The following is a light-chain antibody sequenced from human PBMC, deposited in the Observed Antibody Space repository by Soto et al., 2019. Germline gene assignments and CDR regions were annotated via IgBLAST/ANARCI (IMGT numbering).Light chain of an antibody. CDR1: QAVNTS. V-gene: IGKV3D-11*01. CDR2: GAS. J-gene: IGKJ1*01. CDR3: HQRPSWPRT. Sequence: EIVLTQSPATLSSSPGDRVTLSCRASQAVNTSLAWYQHKPGQAPRLLIYGASNRATGVPARFSGSGSGTDFTLTICDVQPEDFTLYYCHQRPSWPRTSGQGTKVDIK.